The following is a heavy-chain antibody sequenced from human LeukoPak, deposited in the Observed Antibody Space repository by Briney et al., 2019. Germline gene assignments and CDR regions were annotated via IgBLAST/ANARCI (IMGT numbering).Heavy chain of an antibody. D-gene: IGHD1-1*01. Sequence: GGSLRLSCAASGFTFDDYAMHWVRQAPGKGLEWVSGISWNSGSIGYADSVKGRFTISRDNAKNSLYLQMNSLRAEDTALYYCAKDRTWELERQGAFDIWGLGTMVTVSS. V-gene: IGHV3-9*01. CDR2: ISWNSGSI. J-gene: IGHJ3*02. CDR3: AKDRTWELERQGAFDI. CDR1: GFTFDDYA.